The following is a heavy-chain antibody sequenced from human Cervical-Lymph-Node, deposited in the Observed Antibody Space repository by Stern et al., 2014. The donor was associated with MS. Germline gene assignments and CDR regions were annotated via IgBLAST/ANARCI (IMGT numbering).Heavy chain of an antibody. CDR3: ATHDAPPYYFYGVDV. J-gene: IGHJ6*02. D-gene: IGHD2-2*01. CDR2: IYPGDSVT. Sequence: EMQLVESGPVVKKPGESLKISCKDSGYSFSSYWIAWVRQMPGKGLEWVGTIYPGDSVTRYSPSFQGQVPISADKSIATAYLQWSSLKASDTAMYYCATHDAPPYYFYGVDVWGRGTTVTVSS. V-gene: IGHV5-51*03. CDR1: GYSFSSYW.